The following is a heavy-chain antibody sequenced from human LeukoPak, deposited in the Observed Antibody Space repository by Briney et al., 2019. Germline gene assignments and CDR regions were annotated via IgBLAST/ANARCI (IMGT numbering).Heavy chain of an antibody. J-gene: IGHJ6*03. CDR1: GGSISRGSYY. Sequence: SETLSLTCTVSGGSISRGSYYWSWIRQPAGKGLEWIGRISSSGSTNYNPSLKSRVTMSADTSKNQFSLKLSSVTAADTAVYYCARDYFWLGAYYYMDVWGKGTTVTISS. CDR3: ARDYFWLGAYYYMDV. CDR2: ISSSGST. D-gene: IGHD3-3*01. V-gene: IGHV4-61*02.